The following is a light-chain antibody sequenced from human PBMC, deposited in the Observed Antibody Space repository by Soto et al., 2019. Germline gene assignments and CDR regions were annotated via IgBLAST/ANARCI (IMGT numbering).Light chain of an antibody. CDR2: QAS. CDR1: QSISHW. J-gene: IGKJ1*01. V-gene: IGKV1-5*03. CDR3: QQYRTSWT. Sequence: DIQMTQSPSTLSASVGDRVTITCRASQSISHWLAWYQQKPGKAPKLLLYQASSLQSGVPSRFSGSGSGTEFPLTISSLQPDDFATYYCQQYRTSWTFGQGTKVEIK.